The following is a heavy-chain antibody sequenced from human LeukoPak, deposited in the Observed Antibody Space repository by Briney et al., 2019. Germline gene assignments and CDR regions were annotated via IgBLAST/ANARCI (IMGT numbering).Heavy chain of an antibody. J-gene: IGHJ4*02. V-gene: IGHV3-7*01. CDR1: GFSFSTYW. D-gene: IGHD6-19*01. Sequence: GGSLRLSCAASGFSFSTYWMTWVRQPPGKGLEWVASIKQDGSEKYYVDSVKGRFTISRDNAKNSLYLQMNNLRAEDTAVYYCARDLGSGDYFDYWGQGTLVTVSS. CDR2: IKQDGSEK. CDR3: ARDLGSGDYFDY.